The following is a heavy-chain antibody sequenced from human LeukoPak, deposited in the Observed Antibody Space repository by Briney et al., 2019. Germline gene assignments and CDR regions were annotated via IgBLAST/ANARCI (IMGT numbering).Heavy chain of an antibody. Sequence: GGSLRLSCADSGFTFSSYSMNWVRQAPGKGLEWVSSISSSSYIYYADSVKGRFTISRDNAKNSLYLQMNSLRAEDTAVYYCALQGQLALNAPLDYWGQGTLVTVSS. CDR2: ISSSSYI. V-gene: IGHV3-21*01. CDR3: ALQGQLALNAPLDY. D-gene: IGHD6-13*01. J-gene: IGHJ4*02. CDR1: GFTFSSYS.